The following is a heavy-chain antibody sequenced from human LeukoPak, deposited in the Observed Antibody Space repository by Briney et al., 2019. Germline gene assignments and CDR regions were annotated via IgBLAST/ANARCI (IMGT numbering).Heavy chain of an antibody. CDR1: GFTFSSYS. CDR3: ARPKYYYDSSGYYAA. J-gene: IGHJ4*02. Sequence: PGESLRLSCAASGFTFSSYSMNWVRQAPGKGLEWVSYISSSSTIYYAASVKGRFTISRDNAKNSLYLQMNSLRDEDTAVYYCARPKYYYDSSGYYAAWGQGTL. V-gene: IGHV3-48*02. D-gene: IGHD3-22*01. CDR2: ISSSSTI.